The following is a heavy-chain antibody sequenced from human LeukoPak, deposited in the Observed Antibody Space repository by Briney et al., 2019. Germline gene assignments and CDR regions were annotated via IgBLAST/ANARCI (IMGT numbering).Heavy chain of an antibody. V-gene: IGHV3-30*03. Sequence: GRSLRLSCAASGFTFSSYGMHWVRQAPGKGLEWVAVISYDGSNKYYADSVKGRFTISRDNSKNTLYLQMNNLRAEDTAVYYCAYASTYYYDSSGYPFDYWGQGTLVTVSS. CDR3: AYASTYYYDSSGYPFDY. J-gene: IGHJ4*02. CDR2: ISYDGSNK. D-gene: IGHD3-22*01. CDR1: GFTFSSYG.